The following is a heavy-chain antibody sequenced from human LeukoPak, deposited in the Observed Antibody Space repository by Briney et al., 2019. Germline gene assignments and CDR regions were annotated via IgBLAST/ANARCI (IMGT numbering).Heavy chain of an antibody. CDR2: ISGSGGST. J-gene: IGHJ4*02. CDR3: AKGMGIVVVTAIRTNFDY. V-gene: IGHV3-23*01. CDR1: GFTFSSYA. Sequence: GGSLRLSCAASGFTFSSYAMSWVRQAPGKGLEWVPAISGSGGSTYYADSVKGRFTISRDNSKNTLYLQMNSLRAEDTAVYYCAKGMGIVVVTAIRTNFDYWGQGTLVTVSS. D-gene: IGHD2-21*02.